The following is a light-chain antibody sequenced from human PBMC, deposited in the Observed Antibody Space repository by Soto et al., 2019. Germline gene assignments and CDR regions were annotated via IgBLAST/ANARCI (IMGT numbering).Light chain of an antibody. V-gene: IGKV3-20*01. CDR3: QQYGSSPPIT. CDR2: GAS. J-gene: IGKJ5*01. CDR1: QRISSTS. Sequence: EIVLTQSPGTLSLSPGERATLSCRASQRISSTSLAWYQQKPGQDPRLLISGASNRATGIPDRFSGSGSATDFTLTISRLEPEDFVVYYCQQYGSSPPITFGQGTRLEIK.